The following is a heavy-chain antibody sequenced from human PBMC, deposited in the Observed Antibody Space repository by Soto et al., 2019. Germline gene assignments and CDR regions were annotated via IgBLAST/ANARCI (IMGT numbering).Heavy chain of an antibody. CDR2: IRSKAYGGTT. CDR3: TRVSPLSSGPTNYYYCGIDV. D-gene: IGHD6-19*01. V-gene: IGHV3-49*04. J-gene: IGHJ6*02. CDR1: GFTFGDYA. Sequence: PGGSLRLSCTASGFTFGDYAMSWVRQAPGKGLEWVGFIRSKAYGGTTEYAASVKGRFTISRDDSKSIAYLQMNSQKTEDTAEYYCTRVSPLSSGPTNYYYCGIDVWGQGTTVTVSS.